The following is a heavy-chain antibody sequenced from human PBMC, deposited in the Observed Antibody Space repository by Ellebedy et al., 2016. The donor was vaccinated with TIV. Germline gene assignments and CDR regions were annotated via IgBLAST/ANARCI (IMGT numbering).Heavy chain of an antibody. D-gene: IGHD3-16*01. CDR3: ARDSLMVSFGGVPDY. J-gene: IGHJ4*02. Sequence: ASVKVSCKASGYTFTSFAMHWVRQAPGQSLEWMGWINAGNGNTKYSQRFQGRVTFTRDTSASTAYMVLSSLRSEDTAVYYCARDSLMVSFGGVPDYWGQGTLVTVSS. CDR1: GYTFTSFA. V-gene: IGHV1-3*01. CDR2: INAGNGNT.